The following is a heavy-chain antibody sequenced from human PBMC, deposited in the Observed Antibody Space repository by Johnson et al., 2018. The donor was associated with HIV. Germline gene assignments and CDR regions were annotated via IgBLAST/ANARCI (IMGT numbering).Heavy chain of an antibody. D-gene: IGHD3-10*02. CDR2: IRSDGSEK. Sequence: QVQLVESGGGLVKPGGSLRLSCAASGFTFSSHGMHWVRQAPGKGLDWVSFIRSDGSEKYYVDSVKGRFTISRDNAKNSLYLQMNSLRAEDTAVYYCAREREFTMCDAFDIWGQGTMVTVSS. CDR3: AREREFTMCDAFDI. CDR1: GFTFSSHG. V-gene: IGHV3-30*02. J-gene: IGHJ3*02.